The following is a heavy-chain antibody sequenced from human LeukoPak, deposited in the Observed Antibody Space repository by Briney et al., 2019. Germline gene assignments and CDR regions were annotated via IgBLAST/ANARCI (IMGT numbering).Heavy chain of an antibody. CDR2: IYYSGST. CDR1: GGSISSSSYY. V-gene: IGHV4-39*02. J-gene: IGHJ5*02. D-gene: IGHD2-2*01. Sequence: SETLSLTCTVSGGSISSSSYYWGWIRQPPGKGLEWIGSIYYSGSTYYNPSLKSRVTLSVDTSKNQFSLKLSSVTAADTAVYYCAREGYCSSTSCYSWFDPWGQGTLVTVSS. CDR3: AREGYCSSTSCYSWFDP.